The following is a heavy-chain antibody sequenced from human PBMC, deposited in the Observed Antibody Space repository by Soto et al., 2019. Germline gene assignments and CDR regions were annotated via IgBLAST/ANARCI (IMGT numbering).Heavy chain of an antibody. Sequence: SETLSLTCTVSGGSISSYYWSWIRQPPGKGLEWIGYIYYSGSTNYNPSLKSRVTISVDTSKNQFSLKLSSVTAADTAVYYCAGGYCSSTSCLSHYYYYYYMYVWGKGTTVTVSS. CDR3: AGGYCSSTSCLSHYYYYYYMYV. V-gene: IGHV4-59*08. J-gene: IGHJ6*03. CDR2: IYYSGST. D-gene: IGHD2-2*01. CDR1: GGSISSYY.